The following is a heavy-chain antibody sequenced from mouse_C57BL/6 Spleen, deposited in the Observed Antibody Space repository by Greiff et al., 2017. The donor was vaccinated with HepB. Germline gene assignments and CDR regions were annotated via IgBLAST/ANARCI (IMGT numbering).Heavy chain of an antibody. CDR1: GYTFTSYW. CDR2: IHPNSGST. J-gene: IGHJ4*01. D-gene: IGHD2-4*01. V-gene: IGHV1-64*01. CDR3: ARQDYGGLYYAMDY. Sequence: QVQLQQPGAELVKPGASVKLSCKASGYTFTSYWMHWVKQRPGQGLEWIGMIHPNSGSTNYNEKFKSKATLTVDKSTSTAYMELSSLTSEDSAVYDCARQDYGGLYYAMDYWGQGTSVTVSS.